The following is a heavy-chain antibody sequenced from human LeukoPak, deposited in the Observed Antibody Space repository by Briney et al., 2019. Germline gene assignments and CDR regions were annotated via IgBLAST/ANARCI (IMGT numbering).Heavy chain of an antibody. D-gene: IGHD3-22*01. CDR2: IYYSGTP. J-gene: IGHJ3*02. CDR1: GGSISSYY. CDR3: ARAGTGDSSARRAFDI. Sequence: PSETLSLTCTVSGGSISSYYRSWIRQPPGKGLEWIGFIYYSGTPNYNPSLSSRVTILIDSYKNQFSLRLSSVTAADTAVYYCARAGTGDSSARRAFDIWGQGTVVNVSS. V-gene: IGHV4-59*01.